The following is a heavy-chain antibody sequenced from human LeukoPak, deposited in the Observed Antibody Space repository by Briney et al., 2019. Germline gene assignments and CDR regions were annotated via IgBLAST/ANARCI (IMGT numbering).Heavy chain of an antibody. Sequence: GGSLRLSCAASGFTFSSYWMHWVRQAPGKGLVWVSRINSDGSSTSYADSVKGRFTISRDNAKNSLYLQMNSLRAEDTAVYYCARAPTDYDSSGYYGVGYWGQGTLVTVSS. CDR2: INSDGSST. CDR1: GFTFSSYW. CDR3: ARAPTDYDSSGYYGVGY. D-gene: IGHD3-22*01. J-gene: IGHJ4*02. V-gene: IGHV3-74*01.